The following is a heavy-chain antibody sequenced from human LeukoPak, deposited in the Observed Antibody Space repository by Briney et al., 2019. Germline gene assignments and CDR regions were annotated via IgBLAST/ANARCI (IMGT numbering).Heavy chain of an antibody. J-gene: IGHJ4*02. CDR1: GDSFSSNSAA. CDR2: TYYRSKWYN. V-gene: IGHV6-1*01. D-gene: IGHD6-6*01. Sequence: SRTLSLTCAISGDSFSSNSAAWNWIRQSTSRGLEWLGRTYYRSKWYNDYAVSVKSRITINPDTSKNQFSLQLNSVTPEDTAVYYCARERARDYYFDYWGQGTLVTVSS. CDR3: ARERARDYYFDY.